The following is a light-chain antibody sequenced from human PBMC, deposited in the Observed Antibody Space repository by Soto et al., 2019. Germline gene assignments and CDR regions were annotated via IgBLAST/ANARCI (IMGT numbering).Light chain of an antibody. Sequence: DIQMTQSPSSLSASVGDRITITCRASQSVTSYLNWYLQRPGKAPNLLIYAASSLRSGVPSRFSGSGSGTDFTLTISSLQPEDFATYYCQHSYSTPYTFGQGTKLEIK. V-gene: IGKV1-39*01. J-gene: IGKJ2*01. CDR1: QSVTSY. CDR2: AAS. CDR3: QHSYSTPYT.